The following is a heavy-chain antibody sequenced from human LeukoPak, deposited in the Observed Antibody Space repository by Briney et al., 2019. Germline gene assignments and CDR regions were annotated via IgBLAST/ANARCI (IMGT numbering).Heavy chain of an antibody. Sequence: SETLSLTCTVSGGSISSSSYYWGWIRQPPGKGLEWIGNIYYSGSTYSNPSLKSRVTISVDTSKYQFSLKLTSVTAADTAVYYCAREDSSGGDTAIYLKGAYYYYMDVWGKGTTVTVSS. J-gene: IGHJ6*03. CDR3: AREDSSGGDTAIYLKGAYYYYMDV. D-gene: IGHD5-18*01. CDR1: GGSISSSSYY. CDR2: IYYSGST. V-gene: IGHV4-39*07.